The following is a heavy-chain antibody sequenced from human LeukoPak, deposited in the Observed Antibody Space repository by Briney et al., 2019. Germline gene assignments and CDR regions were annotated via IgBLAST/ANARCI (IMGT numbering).Heavy chain of an antibody. CDR3: ASSYSSGWYLD. CDR1: GYTFTSYA. D-gene: IGHD6-19*01. J-gene: IGHJ4*02. CDR2: INPSGGST. Sequence: ASVKVSCKASGYTFTSYAMNWVRQAPGQGLEWMGIINPSGGSTSYAQKFQGRVTMTRDTSTSTVYMELSSLRSEDTAVYYCASSYSSGWYLDWGQGTLVTVSS. V-gene: IGHV1-46*01.